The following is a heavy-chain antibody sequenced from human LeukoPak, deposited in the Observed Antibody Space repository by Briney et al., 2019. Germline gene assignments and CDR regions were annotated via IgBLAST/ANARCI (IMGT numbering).Heavy chain of an antibody. J-gene: IGHJ5*02. V-gene: IGHV5-51*01. Sequence: GESLKISCKGSGYSFTSYWIGWVRQMPGKGLEWMGIIFPGDSDTRYSPSFQGQVTISADKSISTAYLQWSSLKASDTAMYYCARDRRGYSGYDFMFDPWGQGTLVTVSS. CDR1: GYSFTSYW. D-gene: IGHD5-12*01. CDR3: ARDRRGYSGYDFMFDP. CDR2: IFPGDSDT.